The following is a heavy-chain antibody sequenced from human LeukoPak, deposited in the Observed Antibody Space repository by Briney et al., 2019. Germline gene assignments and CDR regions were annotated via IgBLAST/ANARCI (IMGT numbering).Heavy chain of an antibody. V-gene: IGHV3-23*01. CDR1: GFTFSNYG. CDR3: AKYYYDSSGYPYYYYYYMDV. J-gene: IGHJ6*03. Sequence: PGGSLRLSCAASGFTFSNYGMSWVRQAAGKGLEWVSGISGSGGSTFYADSVKGRFTISRDNSKNTLYLQMNSLRAEDTAVYYCAKYYYDSSGYPYYYYYYMDVWGKGTTVTVSS. CDR2: ISGSGGST. D-gene: IGHD3-22*01.